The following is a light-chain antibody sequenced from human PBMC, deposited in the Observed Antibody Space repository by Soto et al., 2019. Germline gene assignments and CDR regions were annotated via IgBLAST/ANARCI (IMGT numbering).Light chain of an antibody. Sequence: DIQMTQSPSTLSASVGDRVTITCRASQSISYWLAWYQQKPGRAPKLLIYDASSLETGVQSKFSGSGSGTEFTLTISSLQPDDFATYYCQQYNSYWTFGQGTKVEIK. CDR2: DAS. V-gene: IGKV1-5*01. CDR3: QQYNSYWT. CDR1: QSISYW. J-gene: IGKJ1*01.